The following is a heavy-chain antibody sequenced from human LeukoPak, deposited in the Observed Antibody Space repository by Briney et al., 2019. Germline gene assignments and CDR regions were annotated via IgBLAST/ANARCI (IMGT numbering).Heavy chain of an antibody. D-gene: IGHD3-3*01. CDR2: SYPDAGTT. CDR3: VREFVGGTFDY. V-gene: IGHV1-46*01. Sequence: GASVKVSRKASGYTFTTYYIQWMRQTPGQGFEWMGVSYPDAGTTDHGPRFRDRFVMTADTATSTVYMELRSLTSKDTGVYYCVREFVGGTFDYWGQGALITVSA. J-gene: IGHJ4*02. CDR1: GYTFTTYY.